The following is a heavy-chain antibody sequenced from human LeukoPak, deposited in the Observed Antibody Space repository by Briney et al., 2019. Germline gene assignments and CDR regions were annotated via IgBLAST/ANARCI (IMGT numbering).Heavy chain of an antibody. CDR1: GGSISSGGYY. J-gene: IGHJ3*02. CDR2: IYYSGST. CDR3: ARDALGGSSGYYYVGAFDI. V-gene: IGHV4-31*03. D-gene: IGHD3-22*01. Sequence: PSETLSLTCTVSGGSISSGGYYWSWIRQHPGKGLEWIGYIYYSGSTYYNPSLKSRVTISVDTSKNQFSLKLSSVTAADTAVYYCARDALGGSSGYYYVGAFDIWGQGTMVTVSS.